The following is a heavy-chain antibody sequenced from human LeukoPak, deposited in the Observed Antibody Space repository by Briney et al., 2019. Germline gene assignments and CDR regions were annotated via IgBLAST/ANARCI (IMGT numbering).Heavy chain of an antibody. CDR1: GVSISSSSYY. CDR3: ARPRHYYGSGFDY. D-gene: IGHD3-10*01. J-gene: IGHJ4*02. CDR2: VYYSGNT. V-gene: IGHV4-39*01. Sequence: SETLSLTCTVSGVSISSSSYYWGWLRQPPGKGLELIGSVYYSGNTYYNPSLKSRITMSVDTSKNQFSLKLSSVTAADTAVYYCARPRHYYGSGFDYWGQGSLVTVSS.